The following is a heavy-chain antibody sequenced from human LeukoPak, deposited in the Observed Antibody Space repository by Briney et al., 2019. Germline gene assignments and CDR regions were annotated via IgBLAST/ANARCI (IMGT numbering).Heavy chain of an antibody. D-gene: IGHD3-22*01. CDR1: GFTFSSYW. J-gene: IGHJ4*02. V-gene: IGHV3-74*01. CDR3: AKDVPANYYDTTGYYFDS. Sequence: GGSLRLSCAASGFTFSSYWMHWVRQAPGKGLVWVSRINNVDGSTTYADSVKGRFTISRDNARNTMYLEMNSLRAEDTAIYFCAKDVPANYYDTTGYYFDSWGQGTLVTVSS. CDR2: INNVDGST.